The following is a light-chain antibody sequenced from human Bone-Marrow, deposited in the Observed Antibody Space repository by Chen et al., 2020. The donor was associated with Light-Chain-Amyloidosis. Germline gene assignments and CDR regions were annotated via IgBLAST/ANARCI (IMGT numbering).Light chain of an antibody. J-gene: IGLJ2*01. Sequence: SYELTPPPSVSVSPGQTATITCSGEDLPTKYAYWYQQKPGQAPVLVIHRDTERPSGISERFSGSSSGTTDTLTISGVQAEDEADYHCQSADSSGTYEVIFGGGTKLTVL. CDR2: RDT. CDR1: DLPTKY. CDR3: QSADSSGTYEVI. V-gene: IGLV3-25*03.